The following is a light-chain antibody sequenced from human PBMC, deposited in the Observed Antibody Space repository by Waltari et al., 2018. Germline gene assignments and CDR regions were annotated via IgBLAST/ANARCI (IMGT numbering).Light chain of an antibody. V-gene: IGLV3-25*03. CDR1: TLPKQY. J-gene: IGLJ2*01. CDR3: QSADSTNTYVI. Sequence: SYELTQPPSVSVSPGQTAKITCSGDTLPKQYAYWYQQKPGQAPVVVIFQDSQRPSGIPERFSGSGSGTTATLTISGVQAEDEADYHCQSADSTNTYVIFGGGTKLTVL. CDR2: QDS.